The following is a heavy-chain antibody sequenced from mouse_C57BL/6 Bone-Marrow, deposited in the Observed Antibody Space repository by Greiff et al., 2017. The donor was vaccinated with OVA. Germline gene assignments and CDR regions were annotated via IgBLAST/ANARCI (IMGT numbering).Heavy chain of an antibody. D-gene: IGHD2-4*01. V-gene: IGHV14-4*01. CDR3: TTARLRRYYFDY. Sequence: EVHLVESGAELVRPGASVKLSCTASGFNIKDDYMHWVKQRPEQGLEWIGWIDPENGDTEYASKFQGKATITADTSSNTAYLQLSSLTSEDTAVYYCTTARLRRYYFDYWGQGTTLTVSS. CDR2: IDPENGDT. J-gene: IGHJ2*01. CDR1: GFNIKDDY.